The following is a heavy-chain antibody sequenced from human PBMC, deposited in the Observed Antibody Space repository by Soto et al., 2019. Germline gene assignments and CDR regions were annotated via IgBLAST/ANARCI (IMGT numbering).Heavy chain of an antibody. CDR3: ARDAYYDMGV. V-gene: IGHV3-74*01. J-gene: IGHJ6*02. CDR2: INSDGSTT. Sequence: VQLVESGGGLVQPGGSLRLSCVGSGFTFSTYWMHWVRQAPGKGLVWVSRINSDGSTTNYADSVKGRFTISRDNAKNTLYLQMNSLRAEDTAVYYCARDAYYDMGVWGRGTTVTVSS. CDR1: GFTFSTYW.